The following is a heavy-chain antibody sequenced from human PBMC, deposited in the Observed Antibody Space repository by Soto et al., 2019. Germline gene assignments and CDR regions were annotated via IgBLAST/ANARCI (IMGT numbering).Heavy chain of an antibody. J-gene: IGHJ4*02. CDR2: VYPRDSDT. V-gene: IGHV5-51*01. Sequence: PVESLKISCKGSGYSFIDYWIGWVRQMPGKGLEWMGIVYPRDSDTRYSPSFHGKVTISADKSINTAYLQWNSLEASDTAFYFCARSPRSSPYFDYWGQGALVTVSS. CDR1: GYSFIDYW. CDR3: ARSPRSSPYFDY. D-gene: IGHD6-13*01.